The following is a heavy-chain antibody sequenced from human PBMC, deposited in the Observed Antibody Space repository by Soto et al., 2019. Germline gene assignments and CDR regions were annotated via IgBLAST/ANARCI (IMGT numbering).Heavy chain of an antibody. Sequence: GESLKISCEGAGYKLGSAWIGWVRRKPGKGLEWMGIIKPGTSDIRYSPSFRGQVTISADEATNTAFLQWSSLKTSDTAIYYCARQISFVCDSWGQGTLVTVSS. D-gene: IGHD3-16*01. J-gene: IGHJ4*02. CDR2: IKPGTSDI. V-gene: IGHV5-51*01. CDR1: GYKLGSAW. CDR3: ARQISFVCDS.